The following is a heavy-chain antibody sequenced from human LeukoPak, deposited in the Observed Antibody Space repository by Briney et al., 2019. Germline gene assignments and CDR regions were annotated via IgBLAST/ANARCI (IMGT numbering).Heavy chain of an antibody. J-gene: IGHJ4*02. V-gene: IGHV4-34*01. D-gene: IGHD6-19*01. CDR2: INHSGST. CDR3: ARIYSSGWLYYFDY. CDR1: GGSFSGYY. Sequence: SETLSLTCAVYGGSFSGYYWSWIRQPPGKGLEWIGEINHSGSTNYNPSLKSRVTISVDTSKNQFSLKLSSVTAADTAVYYCARIYSSGWLYYFDYWGQGTLVTVSS.